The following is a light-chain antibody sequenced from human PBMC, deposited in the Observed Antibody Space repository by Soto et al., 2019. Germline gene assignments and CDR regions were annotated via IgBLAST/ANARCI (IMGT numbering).Light chain of an antibody. Sequence: VVTQEPSFSVSPGGTVTLTCGLSSGSVSTSHHPSWYQQTPGQAPRTLIYSTNTRSSGVPDRFSGSILGNKAALTITGAQADDESDYYCVLYMGGGISVFGGGTKLTVL. CDR3: VLYMGGGISV. CDR1: SGSVSTSHH. CDR2: STN. V-gene: IGLV8-61*01. J-gene: IGLJ3*02.